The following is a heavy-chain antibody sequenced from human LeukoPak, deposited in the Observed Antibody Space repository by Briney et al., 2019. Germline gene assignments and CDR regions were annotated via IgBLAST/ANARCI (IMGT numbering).Heavy chain of an antibody. CDR2: IYYSGST. D-gene: IGHD3-16*01. CDR3: VRDHVSPGLSNWFDP. V-gene: IGHV4-39*02. CDR1: GGSISSSSYY. Sequence: SETLSLTCTVSGGSISSSSYYWGWIRQPPGKGLEWIGSIYYSGSTYYNPSLKSRVTISVDTSKNQFSLKLSSVTAADTAMYYCVRDHVSPGLSNWFDPWGQGTLVTVSS. J-gene: IGHJ5*02.